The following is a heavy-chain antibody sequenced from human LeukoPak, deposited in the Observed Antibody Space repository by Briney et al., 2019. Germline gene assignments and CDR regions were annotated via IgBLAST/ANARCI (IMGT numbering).Heavy chain of an antibody. CDR1: GFTFSSYS. CDR2: ISSSSSYI. J-gene: IGHJ3*02. CDR3: AREGSYRAFDI. D-gene: IGHD3-16*02. V-gene: IGHV3-21*01. Sequence: GGSLRLSCAASGFTFSSYSMNWVRQAPGKGLEWVSSISSSSSYIYYADSVKGRFTISRDNAKNPLYLQMNSLRAEDTAVYYCAREGSYRAFDIWGQGTMVTVSS.